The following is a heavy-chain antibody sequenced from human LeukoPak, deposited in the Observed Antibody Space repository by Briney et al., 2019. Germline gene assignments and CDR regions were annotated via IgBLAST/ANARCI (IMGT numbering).Heavy chain of an antibody. CDR3: AKMGHCSSTRCHE. J-gene: IGHJ4*02. CDR2: ISGDGGST. D-gene: IGHD2-2*01. Sequence: PGGSLRLSCAASGFTFHDYALHWVRQAPGKGLEWISLISGDGGSTHYADSVKGRFTISRDNSKNSLYLQMNSLSTEDTAFYYCAKMGHCSSTRCHEWGQGTPVTVSS. V-gene: IGHV3-43*02. CDR1: GFTFHDYA.